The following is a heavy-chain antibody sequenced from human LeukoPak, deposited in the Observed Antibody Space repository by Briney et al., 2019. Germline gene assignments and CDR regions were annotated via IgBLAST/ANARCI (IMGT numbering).Heavy chain of an antibody. V-gene: IGHV1-69*06. CDR2: IIPIFGTA. D-gene: IGHD4-17*01. J-gene: IGHJ4*02. CDR3: ARSTVAVAFDY. CDR1: GGTFSSYA. Sequence: SVKVSCKASGGTFSSYAISWVRQAPGQGLEWMGGIIPIFGTANYAQKFQGRVTITADKSTSTAYMELSSLRSEDTALYYCARSTVAVAFDYWGQGTLVTVSS.